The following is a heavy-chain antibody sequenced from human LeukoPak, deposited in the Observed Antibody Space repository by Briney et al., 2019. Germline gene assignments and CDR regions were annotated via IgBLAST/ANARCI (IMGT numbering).Heavy chain of an antibody. CDR1: GYTFTGYY. CDR3: ARDHSVGATMGRY. Sequence: GASVKVSCKASGYTFTGYYMHWVRQAPGQGLEWMGWINPNSGGTNYAQKLQGRVTMTTDTSTSTAYMELRSLRSDDTAVYYCARDHSVGATMGRYWGQGTLVTVSS. CDR2: INPNSGGT. J-gene: IGHJ4*02. D-gene: IGHD1-26*01. V-gene: IGHV1-2*02.